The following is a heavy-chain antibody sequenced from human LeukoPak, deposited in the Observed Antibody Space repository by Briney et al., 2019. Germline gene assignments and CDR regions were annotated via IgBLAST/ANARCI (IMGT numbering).Heavy chain of an antibody. D-gene: IGHD3-22*01. CDR2: ISYDGSNE. Sequence: GGSLRLSCTASGFTFSNYGMHWVRQAPGKGLEWVAVISYDGSNEYYADSVKGRLTIYRDNSKNSLFLQMNSLRPEDTAVYHCAKVALFSGYYPPFDYWGQGTLVTVSS. V-gene: IGHV3-30*18. CDR1: GFTFSNYG. J-gene: IGHJ4*02. CDR3: AKVALFSGYYPPFDY.